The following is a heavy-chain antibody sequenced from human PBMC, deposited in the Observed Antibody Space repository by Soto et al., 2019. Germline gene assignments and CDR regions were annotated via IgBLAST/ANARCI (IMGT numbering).Heavy chain of an antibody. V-gene: IGHV3-74*01. CDR1: GFTFSSYW. Sequence: EVQLVESGGGLVQPGGSLRLSCAASGFTFSSYWMHWVRQAPGKGLVWVSRTNQDGSIIDYADSVKGRFTISRDNAKSTLYLEINNLRPGDTAVYYCARDWLRRDDILTPSWNFNLWGQGTLVTAS. CDR3: ARDWLRRDDILTPSWNFNL. CDR2: TNQDGSII. J-gene: IGHJ2*01. D-gene: IGHD3-9*01.